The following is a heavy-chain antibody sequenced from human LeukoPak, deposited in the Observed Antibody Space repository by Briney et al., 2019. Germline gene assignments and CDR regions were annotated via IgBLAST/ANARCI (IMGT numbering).Heavy chain of an antibody. J-gene: IGHJ6*03. CDR2: IYYSGST. CDR3: ARGRAITMVRGVIMYYYYYMDV. CDR1: GGSISSSSYY. V-gene: IGHV4-39*07. Sequence: SETLSLTCTVSGGSISSSSYYWGWIRQPPGKGLEWIGSIYYSGSTNYNPSLKSRVTISVDTSKNQFSLKLSSVTAADTAVYYCARGRAITMVRGVIMYYYYYMDVWGKGTTVTVSS. D-gene: IGHD3-10*01.